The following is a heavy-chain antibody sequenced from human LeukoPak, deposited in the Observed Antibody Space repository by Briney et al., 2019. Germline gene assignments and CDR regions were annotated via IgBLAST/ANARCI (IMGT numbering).Heavy chain of an antibody. J-gene: IGHJ4*02. V-gene: IGHV1-18*01. CDR3: AKAVVDWTGSHNFDY. CDR2: ISAYNGNT. Sequence: GASVSVSCKASVSTFTSYGISWLRQAPGQGLEWMGWISAYNGNTNYAQKLQGRVTMTTDTSTSTAYMELRSLRSDDTAVYYCAKAVVDWTGSHNFDYWGQGTLVTVSS. D-gene: IGHD3/OR15-3a*01. CDR1: VSTFTSYG.